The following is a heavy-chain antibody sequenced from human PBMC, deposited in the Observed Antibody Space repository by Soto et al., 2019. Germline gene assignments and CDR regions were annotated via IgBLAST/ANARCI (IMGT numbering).Heavy chain of an antibody. V-gene: IGHV4-31*03. J-gene: IGHJ3*02. CDR1: GGSISSGGYY. CDR3: ARDIPPLYAFDI. CDR2: IYYSGST. D-gene: IGHD2-2*02. Sequence: QLQLQESGPGLVKPSQTLSLTCTVSGGSISSGGYYWSWIRQHPGKGLQWIGYIYYSGSTYYNPSLKSRVTISVDTSKNQFSLKLSSVTAADTAVYYCARDIPPLYAFDIWGQGTMVTVSS.